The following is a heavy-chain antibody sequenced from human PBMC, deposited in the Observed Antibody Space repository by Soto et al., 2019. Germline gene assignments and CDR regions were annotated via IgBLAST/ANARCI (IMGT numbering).Heavy chain of an antibody. Sequence: PGGSLRLSCAASGFTFSSYGMHWVRQAPGKGLEWVAVISYDGSNKYYADSVKGRFTISRDNSKNTLYLQMNSLRAEDTAVYYCAKASMRYSSSPVIDYWGQGTLVTVSS. CDR3: AKASMRYSSSPVIDY. J-gene: IGHJ4*02. CDR2: ISYDGSNK. V-gene: IGHV3-30*18. D-gene: IGHD6-13*01. CDR1: GFTFSSYG.